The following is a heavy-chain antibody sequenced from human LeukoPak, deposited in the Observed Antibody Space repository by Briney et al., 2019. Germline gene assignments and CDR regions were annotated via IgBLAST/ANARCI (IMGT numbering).Heavy chain of an antibody. CDR3: ARSLPYGTPWYGRSDF. D-gene: IGHD6-13*01. CDR2: IRQDGDTK. Sequence: PGGSLRLSCAASGFPFNAYWMTWVRQAPGKGLEWVANIRQDGDTKYYVDSVKGRFTISRDNAMNSLYLQMNSLRAEDTAIYYCARSLPYGTPWYGRSDFWGQGIPVTVSS. CDR1: GFPFNAYW. J-gene: IGHJ4*02. V-gene: IGHV3-7*03.